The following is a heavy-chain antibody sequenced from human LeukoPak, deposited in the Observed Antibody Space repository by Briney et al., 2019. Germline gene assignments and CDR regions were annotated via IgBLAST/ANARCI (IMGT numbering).Heavy chain of an antibody. V-gene: IGHV3-23*01. CDR3: AKVARSSSWYGGQYYFDY. D-gene: IGHD6-13*01. J-gene: IGHJ4*02. CDR2: ISGSGGST. Sequence: GGSLRLSCAASGFTFSSYAMSWVRQAPGKGLEWVSAISGSGGSTYYADSVKGRFTISRDNSKNTLYLQMNSLRAEDTAVYYCAKVARSSSWYGGQYYFDYWGQGTLVTVSS. CDR1: GFTFSSYA.